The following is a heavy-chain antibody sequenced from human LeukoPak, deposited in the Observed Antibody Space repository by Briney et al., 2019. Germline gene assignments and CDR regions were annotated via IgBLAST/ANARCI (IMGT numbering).Heavy chain of an antibody. V-gene: IGHV1-18*01. Sequence: GASVKVSCKASGYTFASYGISWVRQAPGQGLEWMGWISAYDGNTNYAQKLQGRVTITADESTSTAYMELSSLRSEDTAVYYCAKGPVNYNWFDPWGQGTLVTVSS. D-gene: IGHD1-7*01. CDR3: AKGPVNYNWFDP. CDR2: ISAYDGNT. J-gene: IGHJ5*02. CDR1: GYTFASYG.